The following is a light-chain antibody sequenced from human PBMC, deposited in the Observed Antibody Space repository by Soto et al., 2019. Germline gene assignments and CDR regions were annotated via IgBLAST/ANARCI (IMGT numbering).Light chain of an antibody. J-gene: IGLJ1*01. CDR3: SSYISSTTPV. CDR2: DVS. V-gene: IGLV2-14*01. CDR1: SSDVGGSNY. Sequence: QSVLTQPAAVSESPGQSITISCIGTSSDVGGSNYVSWYQQHPGKAPKLMIYDVSNRPSGISDRFSASKSGNTASLTISGLQAEDEADYYCSSYISSTTPVFGTGTKLTVL.